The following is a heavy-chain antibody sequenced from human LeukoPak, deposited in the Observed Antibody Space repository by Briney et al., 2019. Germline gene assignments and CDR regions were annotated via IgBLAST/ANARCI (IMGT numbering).Heavy chain of an antibody. CDR3: AKDWGGMTTVTLGYYFDY. CDR1: GFTFSSYG. V-gene: IGHV3-30*02. D-gene: IGHD4-17*01. J-gene: IGHJ4*02. CDR2: IWYDGSNK. Sequence: GSLRLSCAASGFTFSSYGMHWVRQAPGKGLEWVAVIWYDGSNKYYADSVKGRFTISRDNSKNTLYLQMNSLRAEDTAVYYCAKDWGGMTTVTLGYYFDYWGQGTLVTVSS.